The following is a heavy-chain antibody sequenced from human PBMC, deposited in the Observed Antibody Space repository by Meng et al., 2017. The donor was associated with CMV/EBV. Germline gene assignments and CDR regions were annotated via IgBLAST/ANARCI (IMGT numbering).Heavy chain of an antibody. CDR1: GFTFSSYS. V-gene: IGHV3-23*01. D-gene: IGHD3-16*02. Sequence: GESLKISCAASGFTFSSYSMNWVRQAPGKGLEWVSAISGSGGSTYYADSVKGRFTISRDNSKNTLYLQMNSLRAEDTAVYYCAKEAIMITFGGVIHWGQGTLVTVSS. CDR3: AKEAIMITFGGVIH. CDR2: ISGSGGST. J-gene: IGHJ4*02.